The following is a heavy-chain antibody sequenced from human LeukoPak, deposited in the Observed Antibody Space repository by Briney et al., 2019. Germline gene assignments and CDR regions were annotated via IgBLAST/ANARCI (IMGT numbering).Heavy chain of an antibody. D-gene: IGHD2-15*01. CDR3: ARDYSDQTNLVWFDP. CDR1: GYTFIGYY. V-gene: IGHV1-2*06. J-gene: IGHJ5*02. CDR2: VNPHSGGT. Sequence: GASVKVSCKASGYTFIGYYIYWMRQAPGQGLEWMGRVNPHSGGTDYAPKFQGRVTMTRDTSITTAYMELTSLRSDDTAIYYCARDYSDQTNLVWFDPWGQGTLVTVPS.